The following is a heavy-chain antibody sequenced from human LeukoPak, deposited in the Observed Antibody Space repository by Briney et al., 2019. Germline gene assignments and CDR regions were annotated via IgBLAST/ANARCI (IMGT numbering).Heavy chain of an antibody. D-gene: IGHD3-9*01. CDR2: ISSSSSYI. Sequence: GGSLRLSCAASGFSFGSYNMNWVRQAPGKGLEWVSSISSSSSYIYYADSVKGRFTISRDNAKNSLYLQMNSLRAEDTAVYHCARPRDYDILTGSLYWGQGTLVTVSS. CDR1: GFSFGSYN. CDR3: ARPRDYDILTGSLY. J-gene: IGHJ4*02. V-gene: IGHV3-21*01.